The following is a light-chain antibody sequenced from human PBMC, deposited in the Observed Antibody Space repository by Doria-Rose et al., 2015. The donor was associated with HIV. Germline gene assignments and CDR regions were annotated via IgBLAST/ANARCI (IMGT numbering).Light chain of an antibody. V-gene: IGLV1-40*01. CDR1: SSNIRAGFA. J-gene: IGLJ1*01. CDR2: GNT. Sequence: QSVVTQPPSVSVAPGQRVAISCTGSSSNIRAGFAVNWYQQFPRTATRLLIHGNTNRPSGVPDRFSGSKSGTSASLAISGLRAEDEADYYCQSYDSRLSVYVFGTGTKVTVL. CDR3: QSYDSRLSVYV.